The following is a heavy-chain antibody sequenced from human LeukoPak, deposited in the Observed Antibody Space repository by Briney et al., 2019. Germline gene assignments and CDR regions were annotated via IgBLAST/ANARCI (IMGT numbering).Heavy chain of an antibody. V-gene: IGHV3-23*01. J-gene: IGHJ6*03. CDR1: GFTFSSYG. Sequence: GGSLRLSCAASGFTFSSYGMSWVRQAPGKGLEWVSAISSTGGTTSYADSVKGRFTISRDNSKNTLYLQMNSLRADDTAIYYCAKNAERVAYCSGGSGYPYYYYYTDGWGEGTTVTISS. CDR2: ISSTGGTT. CDR3: AKNAERVAYCSGGSGYPYYYYYTDG. D-gene: IGHD2-15*01.